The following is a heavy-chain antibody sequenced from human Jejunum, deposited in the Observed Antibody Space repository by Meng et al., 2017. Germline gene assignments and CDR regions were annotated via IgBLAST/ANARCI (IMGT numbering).Heavy chain of an antibody. J-gene: IGHJ3*02. Sequence: GESLKISCAASGFTSSNYWMAWVRQAPGKGLEWVANIKPDGSEGYYLDSVKGRFTISKDNAQNSLYLQMIRLRAEDTAVYYCARDIVGAPAFDGFDIWGQGTLVTVSS. CDR1: GFTSSNYW. CDR2: IKPDGSEG. D-gene: IGHD1-26*01. V-gene: IGHV3-7*01. CDR3: ARDIVGAPAFDGFDI.